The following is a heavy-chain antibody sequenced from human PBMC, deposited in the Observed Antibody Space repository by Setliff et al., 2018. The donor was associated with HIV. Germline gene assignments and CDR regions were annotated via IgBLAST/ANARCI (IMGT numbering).Heavy chain of an antibody. D-gene: IGHD6-19*01. CDR3: ARVPSSGWYGGHHYMDV. V-gene: IGHV4-59*11. Sequence: SETLSLTCTVSGGSISSHYWNWIRQPPGKGLEWIGYIHYSGSINYNPSLKSRVTISGDSSKNQVSLMLSSVTAADTAVYFCARVPSSGWYGGHHYMDVWGKGTTVTVSS. CDR1: GGSISSHY. J-gene: IGHJ6*03. CDR2: IHYSGSI.